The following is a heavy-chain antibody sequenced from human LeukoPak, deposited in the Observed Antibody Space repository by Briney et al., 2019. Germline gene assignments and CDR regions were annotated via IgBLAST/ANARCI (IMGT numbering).Heavy chain of an antibody. Sequence: TSETLSLTCAVSRYSINSVSSSFSWGWIRQPPGKGLEWIGSINRSRVTYYSASLKSRVPISVDTSTNHFSLSLNSVTAADTAVYYCTRVSVAGAFVDWGQGTVVTVSS. CDR3: TRVSVAGAFVD. V-gene: IGHV4-38-2*01. CDR2: INRSRVT. J-gene: IGHJ4*02. D-gene: IGHD6-19*01. CDR1: RYSINSVSSSFS.